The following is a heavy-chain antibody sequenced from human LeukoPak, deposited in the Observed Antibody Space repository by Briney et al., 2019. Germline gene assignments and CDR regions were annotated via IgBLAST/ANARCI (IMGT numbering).Heavy chain of an antibody. CDR2: INHSGST. CDR3: ARVPVVTAVPGYFQH. V-gene: IGHV4-34*09. Sequence: TSETLSLTCAVYGGSFSGYYWSWIRQPPGKGLEWIGEINHSGSTYYNPSLKSRVTISVDTSKNQFSLKLSSVTAADTAVYYCARVPVVTAVPGYFQHWGQGTLVTVSS. J-gene: IGHJ1*01. D-gene: IGHD2-21*02. CDR1: GGSFSGYY.